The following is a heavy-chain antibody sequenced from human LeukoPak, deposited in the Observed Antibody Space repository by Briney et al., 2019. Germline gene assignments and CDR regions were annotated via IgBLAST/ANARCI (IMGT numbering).Heavy chain of an antibody. V-gene: IGHV4-34*01. J-gene: IGHJ5*02. D-gene: IGHD2-2*01. CDR1: GGSFRGYY. CDR3: AGGVSSVVVPAAILGFDP. CDR2: INHSGST. Sequence: SETLSLTCAVYGGSFRGYYWSWIRQPPGKGLEWIGEINHSGSTNYNPSLKSRVTISVDTSKNQFSLKLSSVTAADTAVYYCAGGVSSVVVPAAILGFDPWGQGTLVTVSS.